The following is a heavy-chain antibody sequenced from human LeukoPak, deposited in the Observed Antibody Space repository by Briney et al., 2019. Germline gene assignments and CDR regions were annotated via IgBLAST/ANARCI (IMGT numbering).Heavy chain of an antibody. V-gene: IGHV5-51*01. CDR2: IYPAGSDT. D-gene: IGHD6-19*01. Sequence: GESMKISCQGAGYIFTTSWIAWVRQRPGKGLEWMGIIYPAGSDTRYSPSFKGLVTISADKSINTAYLQWSSLKASDTAMYYCARQRSSGWYIDFWGQGTLVTVSS. J-gene: IGHJ4*02. CDR3: ARQRSSGWYIDF. CDR1: GYIFTTSW.